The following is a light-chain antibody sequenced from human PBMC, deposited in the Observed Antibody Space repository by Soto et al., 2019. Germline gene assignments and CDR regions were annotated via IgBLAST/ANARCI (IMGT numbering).Light chain of an antibody. J-gene: IGKJ2*01. Sequence: DLHMTQSPSTLSASVGDRVTITCRAGQSVDAWLAWYQQKPGKAPKLLIYKASSLERGVPSRFSGSGSGTEFTLTISSLQPDDFATYYCQQYYMYPYTFGQGTKLEIK. CDR3: QQYYMYPYT. CDR1: QSVDAW. V-gene: IGKV1-5*03. CDR2: KAS.